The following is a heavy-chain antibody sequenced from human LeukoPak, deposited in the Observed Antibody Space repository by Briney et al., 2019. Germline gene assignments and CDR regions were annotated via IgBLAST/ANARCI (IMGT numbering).Heavy chain of an antibody. J-gene: IGHJ6*03. Sequence: PSETLSLTCTVSGGSISSYFWSWIRQPPGKGLEWIGYIYYSGSTNYNPSLKSRVTISVDTSKNQFSLKLSAVTAADTAVYYCARSFRSPYYYYYMDVWGKGTTVTVSS. V-gene: IGHV4-59*01. CDR2: IYYSGST. CDR1: GGSISSYF. CDR3: ARSFRSPYYYYYMDV. D-gene: IGHD2/OR15-2a*01.